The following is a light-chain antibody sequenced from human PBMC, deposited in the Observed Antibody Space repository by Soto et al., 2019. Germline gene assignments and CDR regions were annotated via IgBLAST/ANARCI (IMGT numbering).Light chain of an antibody. CDR2: DVS. J-gene: IGLJ1*01. CDR3: SSYTTSNTRQIV. CDR1: SSDVGGYNC. V-gene: IGLV2-14*03. Sequence: QSVLTQPASVSGSPGQSITISCTGTSSDVGGYNCVSWYQHHPGKAPKLIIYDVSNRPSGVSIRFSASKSDNTASLTISGLQPEDEADYHCSSYTTSNTRQIVFGTGTKVTVL.